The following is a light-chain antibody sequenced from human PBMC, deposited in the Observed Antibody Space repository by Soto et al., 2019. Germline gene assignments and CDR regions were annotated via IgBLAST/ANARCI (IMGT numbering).Light chain of an antibody. CDR3: SSFAGRNDFGV. V-gene: IGLV2-8*01. CDR2: EVD. Sequence: QTVVTQPPSASGSPGQSVTISCTGTSSDVGANNYVSWYQQHPGQAPKLIIHEVDKRPSGVPDRFSGSKSGNTASLTVSGLQAEDEAVYYCSSFAGRNDFGVFGGGTKVTVL. CDR1: SSDVGANNY. J-gene: IGLJ3*02.